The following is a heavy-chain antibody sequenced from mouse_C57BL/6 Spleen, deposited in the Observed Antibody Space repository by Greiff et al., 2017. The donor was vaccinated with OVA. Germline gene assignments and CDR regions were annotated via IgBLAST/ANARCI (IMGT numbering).Heavy chain of an antibody. CDR1: GYSITRGYY. Sequence: EVHLVESGPGLVKPSQSLSLTCSVTGYSITRGYYLNWIRQFPGNKLEWMGYISYAGSNNYNPSLKNRISITRGTSKNQFCLKLNSVNTEDTATYYGAREDYGSSYVDYWYFDVWGTGTTVTVSS. V-gene: IGHV3-6*01. J-gene: IGHJ1*03. CDR3: AREDYGSSYVDYWYFDV. CDR2: ISYAGSN. D-gene: IGHD1-1*01.